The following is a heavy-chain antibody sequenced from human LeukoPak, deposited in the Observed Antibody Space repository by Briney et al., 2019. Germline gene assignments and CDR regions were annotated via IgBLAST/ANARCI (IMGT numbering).Heavy chain of an antibody. Sequence: SETLSLTCAVYGGSFSGYYWSWIRQPPGKGLEWIGGINHSGSTNYNPSLKSRVTISVDTSKNQFSLKLSSVTAADTAVYYCARGNRDIYAFWSGYYKTKPNWFDPWGQGTLVTVSS. CDR2: INHSGST. J-gene: IGHJ5*02. CDR1: GGSFSGYY. CDR3: ARGNRDIYAFWSGYYKTKPNWFDP. V-gene: IGHV4-34*01. D-gene: IGHD3-3*01.